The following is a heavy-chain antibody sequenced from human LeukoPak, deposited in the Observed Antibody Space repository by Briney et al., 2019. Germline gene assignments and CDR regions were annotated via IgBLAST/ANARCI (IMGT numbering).Heavy chain of an antibody. J-gene: IGHJ5*02. V-gene: IGHV1-46*01. CDR3: ARGPTRYSGGWLGGNWFDP. D-gene: IGHD6-19*01. CDR2: INPSGGST. Sequence: GASVKVSCKASGYTFTSYYMHWVRQAPGQGLEWMGIINPSGGSTSYAQKFQGRVTMTRDTSTSTVYMELSSLRSEDTAVYYCARGPTRYSGGWLGGNWFDPWGQGTLVTVSS. CDR1: GYTFTSYY.